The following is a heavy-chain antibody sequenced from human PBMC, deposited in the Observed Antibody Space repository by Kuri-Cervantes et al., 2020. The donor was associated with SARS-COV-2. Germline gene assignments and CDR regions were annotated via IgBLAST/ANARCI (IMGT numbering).Heavy chain of an antibody. CDR1: GGSISSSSYY. CDR2: IYHSGST. D-gene: IGHD2-2*01. V-gene: IGHV4-30-2*01. CDR3: ARGMWTGHCSSTSCSDGGFHLDY. Sequence: SETLSLTCTVSGGSISSSSYYWGWIRQPPGKGLEWIGYIYHSGSTYYNPSLKSRVTISVDRSKNQFSLKLSSVTAADTAVYYCARGMWTGHCSSTSCSDGGFHLDYWGQGTLVTVSS. J-gene: IGHJ4*02.